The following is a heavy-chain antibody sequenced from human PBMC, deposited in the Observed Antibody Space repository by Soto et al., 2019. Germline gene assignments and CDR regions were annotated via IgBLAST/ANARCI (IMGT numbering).Heavy chain of an antibody. V-gene: IGHV3-30*18. Sequence: QVQLVESGGGVVQPGRSLRLSCAASGFTFDNYGLHWVRQAPGKGLEWVAVISYDGSKKFYADSVTGRFTISRDNSKNTLYLQMNTLRVEYTALYYCAKDLDVVVVVTATRGLEVWGQGTTVTVSS. CDR2: ISYDGSKK. J-gene: IGHJ6*02. D-gene: IGHD2-15*01. CDR3: AKDLDVVVVVTATRGLEV. CDR1: GFTFDNYG.